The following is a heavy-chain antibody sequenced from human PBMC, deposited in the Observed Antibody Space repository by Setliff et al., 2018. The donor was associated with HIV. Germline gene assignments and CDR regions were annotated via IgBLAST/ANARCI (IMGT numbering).Heavy chain of an antibody. CDR2: IYYSGST. CDR3: APLGGSSSSWYVHSFYYLLV. J-gene: IGHJ6*04. CDR1: GGSISTYY. V-gene: IGHV4-59*08. Sequence: PSETLSLTCSVSGGSISTYYWSWIRQPPGKGLECIGYIYYSGSTHYSPSLMSRVTISVDTSKKQFSLNLSSVTAADTAVYYCAPLGGSSSSWYVHSFYYLLVWGKGTTVTVSS. D-gene: IGHD6-13*01.